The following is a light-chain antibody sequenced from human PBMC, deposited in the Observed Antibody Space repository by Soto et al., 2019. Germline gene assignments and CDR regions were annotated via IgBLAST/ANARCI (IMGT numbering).Light chain of an antibody. CDR3: QQYINYPWT. J-gene: IGKJ1*01. CDR1: QGLTTW. CDR2: DAS. V-gene: IGKV1-5*01. Sequence: DIQMTQSPSTLSASVGDRVTITCRASQGLTTWLAWYQQKPGKAPKLLIYDASSLESGVPSSFSGSGSGTEFTLTISSLQPDDFTTYYCQQYINYPWTFGQGTKVEIK.